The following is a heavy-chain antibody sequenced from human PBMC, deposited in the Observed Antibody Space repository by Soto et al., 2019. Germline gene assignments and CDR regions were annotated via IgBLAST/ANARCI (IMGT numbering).Heavy chain of an antibody. V-gene: IGHV1-2*02. D-gene: IGHD5-12*01. Sequence: GASVKVSCKASGYTFTGYYMHWVRQAPGQGLEWMGWINPNSGGTNYAQKFQGGVAMTRDTSISTAYMEVSGLRPDDTAVYYCGRGRSGQIVVFYWGQGTPVTVSS. CDR2: INPNSGGT. J-gene: IGHJ4*02. CDR1: GYTFTGYY. CDR3: GRGRSGQIVVFY.